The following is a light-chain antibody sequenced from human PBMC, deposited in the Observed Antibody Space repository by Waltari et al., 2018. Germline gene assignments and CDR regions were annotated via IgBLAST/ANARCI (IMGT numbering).Light chain of an antibody. V-gene: IGLV1-40*01. CDR1: RSNIGGYY. CDR3: AVWDTTLNSAL. Sequence: QSVLTQPPSVSGDPGQRVTMSCNGSRSNIGGYYVYWYQQFPGTTPKLVIFDNKKRPSGISDRFSGSKSGSSASLTITGLEPGDEADYYCAVWDTTLNSALFGGGTRLNVL. CDR2: DNK. J-gene: IGLJ2*01.